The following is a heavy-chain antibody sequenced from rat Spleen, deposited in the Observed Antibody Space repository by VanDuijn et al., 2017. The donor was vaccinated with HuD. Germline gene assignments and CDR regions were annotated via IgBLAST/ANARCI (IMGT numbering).Heavy chain of an antibody. Sequence: QVQLKESGPGLVQPSQTLSLTCTVSGFSLNNYGVIWVRQPPGKGLEWIAAISSGGTTYYNSPLRSRLNISRDTSKSQIYLKMNSLQTEDTATYFCARADFSSPYYFDYWGQGVMVTVSS. J-gene: IGHJ2*01. V-gene: IGHV2S8*01. D-gene: IGHD1-2*01. CDR1: GFSLNNYG. CDR3: ARADFSSPYYFDY. CDR2: ISSGGTT.